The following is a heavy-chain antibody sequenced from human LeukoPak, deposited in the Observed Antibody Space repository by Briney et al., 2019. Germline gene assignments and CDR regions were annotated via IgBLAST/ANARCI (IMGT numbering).Heavy chain of an antibody. Sequence: VASVKVSCKAFGYTLTDYGVSWVRQAPGQGLEWIGWMGWISADNGNTKHAEKLQGRVTMTTDTANNTVYMELRSLKSDDTAMYYCARDLYLSIMITFGGVIGHYFDYWGQGTLVTVSS. D-gene: IGHD3-16*02. CDR2: ISADNGNT. CDR3: ARDLYLSIMITFGGVIGHYFDY. V-gene: IGHV1-18*01. J-gene: IGHJ4*02. CDR1: GYTLTDYG.